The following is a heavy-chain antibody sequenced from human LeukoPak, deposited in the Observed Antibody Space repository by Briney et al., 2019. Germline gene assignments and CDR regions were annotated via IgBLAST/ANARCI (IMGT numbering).Heavy chain of an antibody. V-gene: IGHV3-23*01. CDR3: AKDPLATVTIFDY. CDR1: GFTFSSYA. CDR2: ISGSGGST. Sequence: GGSLRLSCAASGFTFSSYAMSWVRQAPGRGLEWVSAISGSGGSTYYADSVKGRFTISRDNSKNTLYLQMNSLRAEDTAVHYCAKDPLATVTIFDYWGQGTLVTVSS. D-gene: IGHD4-17*01. J-gene: IGHJ4*02.